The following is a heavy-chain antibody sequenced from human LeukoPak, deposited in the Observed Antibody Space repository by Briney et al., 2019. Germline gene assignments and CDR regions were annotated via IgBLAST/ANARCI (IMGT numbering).Heavy chain of an antibody. CDR2: IYYSGST. J-gene: IGHJ4*02. CDR1: GGSISSSSYY. CDR3: ARLSGGELSLLDY. D-gene: IGHD3-16*02. Sequence: PSETLSLTCTVSGGSISSSSYYWGWIRQPPGKGLEWIGSIYYSGSTYYNPSLKSRVTISVDTSKNQFSLKLSSVTAADTAVYYCARLSGGELSLLDYWGQGTLVTVSS. V-gene: IGHV4-39*01.